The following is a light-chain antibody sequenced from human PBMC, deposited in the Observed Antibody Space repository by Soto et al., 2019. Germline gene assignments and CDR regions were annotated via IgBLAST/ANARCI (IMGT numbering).Light chain of an antibody. CDR3: QQYGRT. CDR2: GAS. J-gene: IGKJ1*01. CDR1: QSVSRSY. Sequence: EIVLTQSPGTLSLSPGERATLSCRASQSVSRSYLAWYQQKPGQAPRLLIYGASSRATGIPDRFSGSGSGTDFTLTISRLEPEDFAVYYCQQYGRTFGPGTKVEIK. V-gene: IGKV3-20*01.